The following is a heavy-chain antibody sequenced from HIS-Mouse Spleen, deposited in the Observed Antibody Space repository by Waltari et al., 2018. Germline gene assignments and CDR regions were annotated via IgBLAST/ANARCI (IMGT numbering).Heavy chain of an antibody. CDR3: ARLTAAGTY. CDR1: GGSISSSSYY. J-gene: IGHJ4*02. D-gene: IGHD6-13*01. Sequence: QLQLQESGPGLVKPSETLSLTCTVSGGSISSSSYYWGWIRQPPGKGLEWIGSIYYSGSTSYTPSLKSRVTISVDTSKNQFSLRLSSVTAADTAVYYCARLTAAGTYWGQGTLVTVSS. V-gene: IGHV4-39*07. CDR2: IYYSGST.